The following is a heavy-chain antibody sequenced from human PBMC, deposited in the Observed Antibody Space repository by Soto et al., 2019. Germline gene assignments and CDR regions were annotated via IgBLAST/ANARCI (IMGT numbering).Heavy chain of an antibody. D-gene: IGHD5-18*01. CDR2: ISAYNGNT. V-gene: IGHV1-18*01. CDR3: ARDPVSVDTAMAPYNWFDP. Sequence: ASVKVSCKASGYTFTSYGISWVRQAPGQGLEWMGWISAYNGNTNYAQKLQGRVTMTTDTSTSTAYMELRSLRSDDTAVYYCARDPVSVDTAMAPYNWFDPWGQGTLVTVSS. J-gene: IGHJ5*02. CDR1: GYTFTSYG.